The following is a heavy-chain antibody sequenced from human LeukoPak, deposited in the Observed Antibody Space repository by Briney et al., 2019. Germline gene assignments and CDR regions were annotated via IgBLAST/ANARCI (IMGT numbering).Heavy chain of an antibody. Sequence: GGSLRLSCAASGFTFSSYAMSWVRHAPGKGLECVSAISGSGGSTYYADSVKGRFTISRDNSKNTLYLQTNSLRAEDTAVYYCAKDHMVRGPHCMSDYWDQGTLVTVSS. CDR1: GFTFSSYA. D-gene: IGHD3-10*01. J-gene: IGHJ4*02. V-gene: IGHV3-23*01. CDR3: AKDHMVRGPHCMSDY. CDR2: ISGSGGST.